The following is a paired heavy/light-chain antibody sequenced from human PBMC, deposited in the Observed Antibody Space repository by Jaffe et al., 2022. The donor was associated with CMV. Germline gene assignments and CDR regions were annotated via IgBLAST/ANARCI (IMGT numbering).Light chain of an antibody. V-gene: IGKV2-28*01. CDR3: MQALQTAWT. CDR1: QSLLHSNGYNY. CDR2: LGS. J-gene: IGKJ1*01. Sequence: DIVMTQSPLSLPVTPGEPASISCRSSQSLLHSNGYNYLDWYLQKPGQSPQLLIYLGSNRASGVPDRFSGSGSGTDFTLKISRVEAEDVGVYYCMQALQTAWTFGQGTKVEIK.
Heavy chain of an antibody. J-gene: IGHJ6*02. CDR1: GFTFSNAW. CDR3: TTDVGDNNHNIAARRYYYYGMDV. D-gene: IGHD6-6*01. V-gene: IGHV3-15*01. Sequence: EVQLVESGGGLVKPGGSLRLSCAASGFTFSNAWMSWVRQAPGKGLEWVGRIKSKTDGGTTDYAAPVKGRFTISRDDSKNTLYLQMNSLKTEDTAVYYCTTDVGDNNHNIAARRYYYYGMDVWGQGTTVTVSS. CDR2: IKSKTDGGTT.